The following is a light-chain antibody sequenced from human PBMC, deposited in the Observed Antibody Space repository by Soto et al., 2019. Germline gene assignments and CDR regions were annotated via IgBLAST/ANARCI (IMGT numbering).Light chain of an antibody. CDR2: EVS. V-gene: IGLV2-14*03. CDR3: NSFTSSSTWV. J-gene: IGLJ3*02. Sequence: QSALTQPASVSGSPGQSITISCTGTSSDVGGYNYVSWFQQHPGKAPKLKIYEVSNRPSGVSNRFSGSKSGYTASLTISELQAEDEADYYCNSFTSSSTWVFGGGTQLTVL. CDR1: SSDVGGYNY.